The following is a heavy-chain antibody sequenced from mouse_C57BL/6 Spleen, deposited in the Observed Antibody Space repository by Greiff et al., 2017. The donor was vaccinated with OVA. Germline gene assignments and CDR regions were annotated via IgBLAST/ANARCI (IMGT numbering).Heavy chain of an antibody. CDR1: GFTFSSYA. J-gene: IGHJ3*01. CDR2: ISDGGSYT. V-gene: IGHV5-4*01. D-gene: IGHD2-5*01. CDR3: ARDLYSNLLAY. Sequence: EVQVVESGGGLVKPGGSLKLSCAASGFTFSSYAMSWVRQTPEKRLEWVATISDGGSYTYYPDNVKGRFTISRDNAKNNLYLQMSHLKSEDTAMYYCARDLYSNLLAYWGQGTLVTVSA.